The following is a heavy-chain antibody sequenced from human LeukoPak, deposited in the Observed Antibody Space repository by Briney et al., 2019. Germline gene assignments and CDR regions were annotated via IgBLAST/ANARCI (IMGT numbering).Heavy chain of an antibody. CDR3: ARDLVTGWFDP. CDR1: GYTFTGYY. V-gene: IGHV1-2*02. D-gene: IGHD6-6*01. CDR2: INPNSGGT. Sequence: GASVKVSCKASGYTFTGYYMHWVRQAPGQGLEWMGWINPNSGGTNYAQEFQGRVTMTRDTSISTAYMELSRLRSDDTAVYYCARDLVTGWFDPWGQGTLVTVSS. J-gene: IGHJ5*02.